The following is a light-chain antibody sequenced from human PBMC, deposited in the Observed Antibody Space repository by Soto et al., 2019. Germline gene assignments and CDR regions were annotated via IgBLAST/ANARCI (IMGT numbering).Light chain of an antibody. CDR2: AAS. J-gene: IGKJ5*01. CDR1: QGIDTS. Sequence: ILLTQSPSSRSASVGDRVTITFRASQGIDTSLAWYQQKPGKAPKLLIYAASNFQSGVPSRFSGSGSGTHFTLTISSLQPEDFATYYCQQLHGYPITFGQGTRLEIK. V-gene: IGKV1-9*01. CDR3: QQLHGYPIT.